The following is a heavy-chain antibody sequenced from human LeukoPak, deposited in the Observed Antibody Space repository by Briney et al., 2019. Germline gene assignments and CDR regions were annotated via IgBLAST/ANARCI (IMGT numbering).Heavy chain of an antibody. D-gene: IGHD6-13*01. Sequence: GGSLRLSCAPSGFTFSSYSMSWVRHPPRNWLEWVSVITGSGGNTYYADSVKGRFTISKDNSKNTVYLQMSSLRVDDTAVYYCAKAASSSWPSYYYGMDVWGQGTTVTVSS. CDR1: GFTFSSYS. J-gene: IGHJ6*02. V-gene: IGHV3-23*01. CDR2: ITGSGGNT. CDR3: AKAASSSWPSYYYGMDV.